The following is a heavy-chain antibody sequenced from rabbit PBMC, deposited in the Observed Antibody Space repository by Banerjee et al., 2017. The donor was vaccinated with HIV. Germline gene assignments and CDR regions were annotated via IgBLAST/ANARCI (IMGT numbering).Heavy chain of an antibody. CDR2: IDPVFGST. V-gene: IGHV1S47*01. CDR1: GFDFSSYG. J-gene: IGHJ4*01. CDR3: ARWGSGWSLSL. Sequence: QEQLVESGGGLVQPGGSLKLSCKASGFDFSSYGVSWVRQAPGKGLEWIGYIDPVFGSTYYASWVNGRFTISSHNAQNTLYLQLNSLTAADTATYFCARWGSGWSLSLWGPGTLVTVS. D-gene: IGHD1-1*01.